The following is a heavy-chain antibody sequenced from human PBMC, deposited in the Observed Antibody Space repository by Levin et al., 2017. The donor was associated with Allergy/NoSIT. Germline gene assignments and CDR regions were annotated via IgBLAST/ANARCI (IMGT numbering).Heavy chain of an antibody. CDR1: GFTFRSYA. D-gene: IGHD1-7*01. V-gene: IGHV3-23*01. J-gene: IGHJ4*02. Sequence: GESLKISCAASGFTFRSYAMSWVRQAPGKGLEWVSGISDSGGSTYYADSVTGRFTISRDNSKNTLYLQMNSLRDEDKAVYYCARGRASAGTYFDYWGQGTLVTVSS. CDR3: ARGRASAGTYFDY. CDR2: ISDSGGST.